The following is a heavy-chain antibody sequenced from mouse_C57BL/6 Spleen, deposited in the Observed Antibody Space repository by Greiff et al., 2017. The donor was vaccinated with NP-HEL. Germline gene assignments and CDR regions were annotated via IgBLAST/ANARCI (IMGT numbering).Heavy chain of an antibody. CDR3: AAEAYYSNPYAMDY. D-gene: IGHD2-5*01. Sequence: VQLQQSGAELARPGASVKLSCKASGYTFTSYGISWVKQRTGQGLEWIGEIYPRSGNTYYNEKFKGKATLTADKSSSTAYMELRSLTSEDSAVYFCAAEAYYSNPYAMDYWGQGTSVTVSS. V-gene: IGHV1-81*01. CDR2: IYPRSGNT. CDR1: GYTFTSYG. J-gene: IGHJ4*01.